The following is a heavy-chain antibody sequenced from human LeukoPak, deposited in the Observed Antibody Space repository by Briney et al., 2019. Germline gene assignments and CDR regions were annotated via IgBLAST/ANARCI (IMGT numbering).Heavy chain of an antibody. J-gene: IGHJ4*02. CDR3: AKFATIYGARDY. CDR2: IIGSGGST. V-gene: IGHV3-23*01. Sequence: GGSLRLSCAASGFTFSSYAMYWVRQAPGKGLEWVSAIIGSGGSTYYADSVKGRFTISRDNSKNTLYLQMNSLRAEDTAVYYCAKFATIYGARDYWGQGTLVTVSS. D-gene: IGHD4/OR15-4a*01. CDR1: GFTFSSYA.